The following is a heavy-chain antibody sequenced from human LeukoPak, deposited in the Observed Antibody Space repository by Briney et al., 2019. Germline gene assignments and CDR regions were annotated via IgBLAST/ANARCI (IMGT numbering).Heavy chain of an antibody. CDR2: ISAYNGNT. V-gene: IGHV1-18*04. CDR1: GYTFTSYG. CDR3: ARDKGSPTHYYYGSENSRSFDY. Sequence: ASVKVSCKASGYTFTSYGISWVRQAPGQGLEWMGWISAYNGNTNYAQKLQGRVTMTTDTSTSTAYMELRSLRSDDTAVYYCARDKGSPTHYYYGSENSRSFDYWGQGTLVTVSS. D-gene: IGHD3-10*01. J-gene: IGHJ4*02.